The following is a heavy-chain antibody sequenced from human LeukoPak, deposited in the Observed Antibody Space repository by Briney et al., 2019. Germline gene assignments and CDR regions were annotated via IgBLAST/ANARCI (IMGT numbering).Heavy chain of an antibody. V-gene: IGHV3-66*01. D-gene: IGHD3-22*01. CDR3: AREMRPDSSGYNNAFDI. Sequence: GGSLRLSCAASGFTVSSNYMSWVRQAPGKGLEWVSVTLSGGTTSYAGSVRGRFAISRDNSKNTLYLQMNSLRAEDTAVYYCAREMRPDSSGYNNAFDIWGQGTMVTVSS. CDR1: GFTVSSNY. CDR2: TLSGGTT. J-gene: IGHJ3*02.